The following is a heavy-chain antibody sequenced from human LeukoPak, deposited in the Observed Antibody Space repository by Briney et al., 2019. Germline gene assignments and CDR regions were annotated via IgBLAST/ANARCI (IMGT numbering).Heavy chain of an antibody. J-gene: IGHJ2*01. CDR3: ARRMPPREF. V-gene: IGHV4-34*01. CDR2: INHSGST. CDR1: GFTVSNNY. D-gene: IGHD2-15*01. Sequence: GSLRLSCAASGFTVSNNYMSWVRQPPGKGLEWIGEINHSGSTNYNPSLKSRVTISVDTSKNQFYLKLSSVTAADTAVYYCARRMPPREFWGRGTLVTVSS.